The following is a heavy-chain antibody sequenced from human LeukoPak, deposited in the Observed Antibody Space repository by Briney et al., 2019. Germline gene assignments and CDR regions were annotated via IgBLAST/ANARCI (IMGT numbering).Heavy chain of an antibody. CDR1: GFTFITSA. V-gene: IGHV3-30*04. Sequence: PGRSLRLSCAASGFTFITSAMHWVRQGPGKGLEWVAVISYDGVNIYYADSVKGRFTISRDKSKNTLYLQMHSLRAEDTAVYYCARPITTYYYDSSGPFEYWGQGTLVTVSS. J-gene: IGHJ4*02. CDR3: ARPITTYYYDSSGPFEY. CDR2: ISYDGVNI. D-gene: IGHD3-22*01.